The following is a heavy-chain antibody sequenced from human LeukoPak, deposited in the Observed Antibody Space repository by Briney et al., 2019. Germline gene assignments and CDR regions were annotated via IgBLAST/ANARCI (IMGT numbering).Heavy chain of an antibody. CDR2: IYPGGSDT. CDR3: ARGGDSSDYYYEY. Sequence: GESLKISCKGSGYNFTSYWIGWARQLPGKGLEWMGIIYPGGSDTRYSPSFQGQVTISADKSISTAYLQWSSLKASDTAMYYCARGGDSSDYYYEYWGQGTLVTVSS. CDR1: GYNFTSYW. V-gene: IGHV5-51*01. D-gene: IGHD3-22*01. J-gene: IGHJ4*02.